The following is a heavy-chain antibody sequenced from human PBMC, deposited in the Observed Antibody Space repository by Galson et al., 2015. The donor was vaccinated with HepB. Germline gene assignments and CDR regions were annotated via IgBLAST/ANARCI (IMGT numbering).Heavy chain of an antibody. CDR2: ISAYNGNT. CDR1: GYTFTSYG. D-gene: IGHD1-26*01. Sequence: SVKVSCKASGYTFTSYGISWVRQAPGQGLEWMEWISAYNGNTNYAQKLQGRVTMTTDTSTSTAYMELRSLRSDDTAVYYCARDPIVGASRLYYFDYWGQGTLVTVSS. V-gene: IGHV1-18*04. CDR3: ARDPIVGASRLYYFDY. J-gene: IGHJ4*02.